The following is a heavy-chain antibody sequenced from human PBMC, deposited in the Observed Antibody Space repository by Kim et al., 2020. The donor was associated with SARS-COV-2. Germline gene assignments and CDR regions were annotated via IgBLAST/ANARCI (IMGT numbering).Heavy chain of an antibody. Sequence: GGSLRLSCVASDFTVSSNYMSWVRQAPGKGLEWVSVIYSGGSTYYADSVKGRFTISRDKSKNTLYLQMNSLRAEDTAVYYCARGGYRSSYDYWGQGTLVTVSS. V-gene: IGHV3-53*01. CDR3: ARGGYRSSYDY. J-gene: IGHJ4*02. CDR1: DFTVSSNY. D-gene: IGHD5-12*01. CDR2: IYSGGST.